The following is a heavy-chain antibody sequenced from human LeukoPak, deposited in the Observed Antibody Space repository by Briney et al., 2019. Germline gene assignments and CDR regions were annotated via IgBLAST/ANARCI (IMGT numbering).Heavy chain of an antibody. D-gene: IGHD6-19*01. V-gene: IGHV3-23*01. Sequence: GGSLRFSCAASGFTFSSYAMSWVRQAPGKGLEWVSAISGSGGSTYYADSVKGQFTISRDNSKNTLYLQMNSLRAEDTAVYYCAKEYDLASSGWDRWGQGTLVTVSS. CDR3: AKEYDLASSGWDR. CDR1: GFTFSSYA. CDR2: ISGSGGST. J-gene: IGHJ5*02.